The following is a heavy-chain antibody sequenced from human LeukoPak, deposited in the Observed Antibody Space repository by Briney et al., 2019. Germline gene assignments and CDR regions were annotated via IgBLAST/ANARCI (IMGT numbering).Heavy chain of an antibody. CDR1: GFTFSSYA. D-gene: IGHD6-13*01. CDR2: ISGSGGST. V-gene: IGHV3-23*01. CDR3: AKTSSSWYRNWFDP. Sequence: PGGSLRLSCAASGFTFSSYAMSWVRQAPGKGREWVSAISGSGGSTYYADSVKGRFTISRDNSKNTLYLQMNSLRAEDTAVYHCAKTSSSWYRNWFDPWGQGTLVTVSS. J-gene: IGHJ5*02.